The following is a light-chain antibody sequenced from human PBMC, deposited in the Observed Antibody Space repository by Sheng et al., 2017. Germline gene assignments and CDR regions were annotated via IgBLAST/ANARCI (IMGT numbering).Light chain of an antibody. V-gene: IGLV2-18*02. Sequence: QSALTQPPSVSGSPGQSVTISCTGTSSDFGSYNRVSWYQQPPGTAPKLMIYEVSHRPSGVPGRFSGSKSGNTASLTISGLQAEDEADYYCSSYTSSSPVIFGGGTK. CDR2: EVS. CDR1: SSDFGSYNR. CDR3: SSYTSSSPVI. J-gene: IGLJ2*01.